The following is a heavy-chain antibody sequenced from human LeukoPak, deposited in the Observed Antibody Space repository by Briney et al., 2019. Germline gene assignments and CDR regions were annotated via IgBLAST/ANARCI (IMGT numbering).Heavy chain of an antibody. Sequence: GGSLRLSCAASGFTFSSYWMTWVRQAPGKGLEWVANIKQDGSDKYYMDSVKGRFTISRDNAKNPLYLQMNSLRAEDTAVYYCAKDSGWFRFDYWGQGTLVTVSS. CDR2: IKQDGSDK. D-gene: IGHD6-13*01. CDR1: GFTFSSYW. J-gene: IGHJ4*02. V-gene: IGHV3-7*03. CDR3: AKDSGWFRFDY.